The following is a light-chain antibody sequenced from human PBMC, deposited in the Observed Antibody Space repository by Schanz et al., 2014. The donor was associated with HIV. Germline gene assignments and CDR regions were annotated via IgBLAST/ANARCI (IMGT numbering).Light chain of an antibody. V-gene: IGLV1-44*01. CDR2: NTY. CDR3: AAWDEGLKGLV. Sequence: QSVLTQPPSASGTPGQRVTISCSGSTSSIKTNTVNWFQQLPGTAPKLLIYNTYHRPSGVPDRFSGSESGTSASLAISGLQSEDEADYYCAAWDEGLKGLVFGTGTKLTVL. CDR1: TSSIKTNT. J-gene: IGLJ1*01.